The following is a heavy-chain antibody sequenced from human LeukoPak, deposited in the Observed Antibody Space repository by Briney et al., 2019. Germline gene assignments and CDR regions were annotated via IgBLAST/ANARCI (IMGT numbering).Heavy chain of an antibody. CDR1: GYTFTGYY. Sequence: ASVKVSCKASGYTFTGYYMHWVRQAPGQGLEWVGWINPNSGGTNYAQKFQGRVTMTRDTSISTAYMELSRLRSDDTAVYYCARDPRADTAMVTGWFDPWGQGTLVTVSS. CDR2: INPNSGGT. J-gene: IGHJ5*02. D-gene: IGHD5-18*01. V-gene: IGHV1-2*02. CDR3: ARDPRADTAMVTGWFDP.